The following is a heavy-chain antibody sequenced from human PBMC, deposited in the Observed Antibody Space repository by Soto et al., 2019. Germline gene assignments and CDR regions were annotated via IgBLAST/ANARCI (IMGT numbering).Heavy chain of an antibody. CDR1: GFSLNTTGVG. Sequence: QITLKESGPTLVKPTQTLTLTCTFSGFSLNTTGVGVGWFRQPPGKALHWLTLIYCDDAKESSPSLKSTLTITKDTSKNHVVLIRTTMDPVDTATYYCVHKGEGDRILDFWGQGALVTVSS. D-gene: IGHD3-16*01. V-gene: IGHV2-5*02. J-gene: IGHJ4*02. CDR3: VHKGEGDRILDF. CDR2: IYCDDAK.